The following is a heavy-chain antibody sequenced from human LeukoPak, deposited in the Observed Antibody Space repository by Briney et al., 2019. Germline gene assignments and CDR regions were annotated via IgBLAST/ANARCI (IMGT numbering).Heavy chain of an antibody. CDR3: ARGQVYYYGMDV. CDR1: GWSFSGYY. J-gene: IGHJ6*04. CDR2: INHSGST. V-gene: IGHV4-34*01. Sequence: SETLSLTCAVYGWSFSGYYWSWIRQPPGKGLEWIGEINHSGSTNYNPSLKSRVTISADTSKNQFSLKLSSVTAADTAVYYCARGQVYYYGMDVWGKGTTVTVSS.